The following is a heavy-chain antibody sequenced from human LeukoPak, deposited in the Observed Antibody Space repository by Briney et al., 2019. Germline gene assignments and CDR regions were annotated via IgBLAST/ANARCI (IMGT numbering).Heavy chain of an antibody. CDR1: GFTVSSNY. Sequence: PGGSLRLSCAASGFTVSSNYMSWVRQAPGKGLEWVSVIYSGGSTYYADSVKGRFTISRDNSKNTLYLQMNSLRAEDTAAYYCARGTSSSSGIGDYWGQGTLVTVSS. V-gene: IGHV3-66*02. J-gene: IGHJ4*02. CDR2: IYSGGST. CDR3: ARGTSSSSGIGDY. D-gene: IGHD6-6*01.